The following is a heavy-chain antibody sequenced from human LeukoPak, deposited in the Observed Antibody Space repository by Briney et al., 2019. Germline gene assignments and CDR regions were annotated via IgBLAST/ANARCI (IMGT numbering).Heavy chain of an antibody. J-gene: IGHJ4*02. V-gene: IGHV4-61*08. CDR2: IYYSGST. D-gene: IGHD4-17*01. CDR3: ASSDGDYVPPYFDY. CDR1: GGSISSGGYY. Sequence: SETLSLTCTVSGGSISSGGYYWSWIRQPPGKGLEWIGYIYYSGSTNYNPSLKSRVTISVDTSKNQFSLKLSSVTAADTAVYYCASSDGDYVPPYFDYWGQGTLVTVSS.